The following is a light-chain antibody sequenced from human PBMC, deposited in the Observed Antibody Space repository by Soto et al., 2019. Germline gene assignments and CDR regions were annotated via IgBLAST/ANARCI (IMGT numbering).Light chain of an antibody. CDR1: SSNIGAGYV. V-gene: IGLV1-40*01. Sequence: QSALTQPPSVSGASGQRVTISCTGSSSNIGAGYVVHWYQQLPGTAPKLLIYGNSNRPSGVPDRFSGSKSGTSASLAITGLQAEDEADYYCQSYDSSLSGWVFGGGTKLTVL. J-gene: IGLJ3*02. CDR3: QSYDSSLSGWV. CDR2: GNS.